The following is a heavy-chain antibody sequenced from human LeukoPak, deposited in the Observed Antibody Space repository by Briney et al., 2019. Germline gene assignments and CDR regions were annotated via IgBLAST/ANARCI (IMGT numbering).Heavy chain of an antibody. V-gene: IGHV3-30*01. D-gene: IGHD2-2*01. CDR3: ARGGLLSYYFDY. J-gene: IGHJ4*02. CDR2: ISYDGSNK. CDR1: GFTFSSYA. Sequence: PGGSLKLSCAASGFTFSSYAMHWVRQAPGKGLEWVAVISYDGSNKYYADSVKGRFTISRDNSKNTLYLQMNSLRAEDTAVYYCARGGLLSYYFDYWGQGTLVTVSS.